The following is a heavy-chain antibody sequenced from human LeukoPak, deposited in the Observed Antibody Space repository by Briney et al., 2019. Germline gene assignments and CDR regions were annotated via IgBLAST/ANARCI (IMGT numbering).Heavy chain of an antibody. D-gene: IGHD3-10*01. Sequence: GGSLRLSCAASGFIVSSNYMSWVRQAPGKGLEWVSVIYSDGSTYYADSVKGRFTISRDNSKNTLYLQMNSLRAEDTAVYYCAKVANRGWGDAFDIWGQGTMVTVSS. CDR2: IYSDGST. CDR3: AKVANRGWGDAFDI. CDR1: GFIVSSNY. V-gene: IGHV3-53*01. J-gene: IGHJ3*02.